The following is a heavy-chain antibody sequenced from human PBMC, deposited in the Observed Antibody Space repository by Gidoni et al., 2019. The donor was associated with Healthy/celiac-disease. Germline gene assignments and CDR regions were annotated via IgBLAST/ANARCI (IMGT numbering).Heavy chain of an antibody. CDR3: TRGKRFLEWLLYEGARDYYYGMDV. CDR1: GFTFGDYA. J-gene: IGHJ6*02. V-gene: IGHV3-49*04. Sequence: EVQLVESGGGLVQPGRSLRLYCTASGFTFGDYAMSWVRQAPGKGLEWVGFIKSKAYGGTTEYAGSVKGRFTSSRDDSKSIAYLQMNSLKTEDTAVYYCTRGKRFLEWLLYEGARDYYYGMDVWGQGTTVTVSS. CDR2: IKSKAYGGTT. D-gene: IGHD3-3*01.